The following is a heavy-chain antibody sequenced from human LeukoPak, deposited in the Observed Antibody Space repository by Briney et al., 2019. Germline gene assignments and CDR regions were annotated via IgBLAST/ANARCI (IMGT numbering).Heavy chain of an antibody. J-gene: IGHJ4*02. Sequence: GRSLRLSCAASGFTFSSYGMHWVRQAPGKGLEWVAVISYDGSNKYYADSVKGRFTISRDNSKNTLYLQMNSLRAEDTAVYYCAKGLPNYYGSGSEDDYWGQGTLVTVSS. CDR3: AKGLPNYYGSGSEDDY. D-gene: IGHD3-10*01. CDR2: ISYDGSNK. V-gene: IGHV3-30*18. CDR1: GFTFSSYG.